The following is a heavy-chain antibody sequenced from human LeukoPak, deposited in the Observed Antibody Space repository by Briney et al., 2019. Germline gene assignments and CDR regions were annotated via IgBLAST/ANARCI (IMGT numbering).Heavy chain of an antibody. CDR1: GFTFSSYE. D-gene: IGHD5-24*01. CDR3: ARDLGGDGYNPGSFDY. Sequence: PGGSLRLSCAASGFTFSSYEMNWVRQAPGKGLEWVSYISSSGSTIYYADSVKGRFTISRDNAKNSLYLQMNSLRAEDTAVYYCARDLGGDGYNPGSFDYWGQGTLVTVSS. J-gene: IGHJ4*02. CDR2: ISSSGSTI. V-gene: IGHV3-48*03.